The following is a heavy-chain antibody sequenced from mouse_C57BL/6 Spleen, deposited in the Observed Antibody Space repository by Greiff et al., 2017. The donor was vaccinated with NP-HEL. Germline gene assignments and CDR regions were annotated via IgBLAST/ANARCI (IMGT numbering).Heavy chain of an antibody. Sequence: QVQLQQPGAELVRPGSSVKLSCKASGYTFTSYWMHWVKQRPIQGLEWIGNIDPSDSETHYNQKFKDKATLTVDKSSSTAYMQLSSLTSEDSAVYYCARGAIYYGSSYWYCDVWGTGTTVTVSS. CDR2: IDPSDSET. CDR1: GYTFTSYW. V-gene: IGHV1-52*01. CDR3: ARGAIYYGSSYWYCDV. D-gene: IGHD1-1*01. J-gene: IGHJ1*03.